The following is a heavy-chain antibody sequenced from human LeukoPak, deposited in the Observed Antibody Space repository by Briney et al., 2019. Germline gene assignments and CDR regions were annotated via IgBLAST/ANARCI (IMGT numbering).Heavy chain of an antibody. V-gene: IGHV4-34*01. Sequence: SETLSLTCAVYGGSFSGYYWSWIRQPPGKGLEWIGEINRSGSTNYNPSLKSRVTISVDTSKNQFSLKLSSVTAADTAVYYCATSSLGYCSGGSCANWFDPWGQGTLVTVSS. CDR1: GGSFSGYY. CDR2: INRSGST. J-gene: IGHJ5*02. CDR3: ATSSLGYCSGGSCANWFDP. D-gene: IGHD2-15*01.